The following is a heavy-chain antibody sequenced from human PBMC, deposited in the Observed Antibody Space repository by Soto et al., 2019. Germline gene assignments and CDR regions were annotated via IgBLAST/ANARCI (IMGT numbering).Heavy chain of an antibody. Sequence: QVQLVQSGAEVKKPGASVKVSCKVSGYTLTELSMHWVRQAPGKGLEWMGGFDPEDGETIYAQKFQGRVTMTEDTSXDXXYMELSSLRSEDTAVYYCATPTVGLKAYYYYGMDVWGQGTTVTVSS. V-gene: IGHV1-24*01. CDR3: ATPTVGLKAYYYYGMDV. D-gene: IGHD1-1*01. J-gene: IGHJ6*02. CDR1: GYTLTELS. CDR2: FDPEDGET.